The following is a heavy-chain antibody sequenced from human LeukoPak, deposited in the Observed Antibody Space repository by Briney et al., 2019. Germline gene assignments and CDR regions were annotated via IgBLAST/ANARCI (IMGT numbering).Heavy chain of an antibody. V-gene: IGHV3-23*01. CDR1: RFTFSSYA. D-gene: IGHD6-6*01. CDR3: AKDYYSSSSGYFDY. J-gene: IGHJ4*02. Sequence: GGSLRLSCAASRFTFSSYAMSWVRQAPGKGLEWVSVFTGSGDNTYYADSVKGRFTISRDNSKNTLYLQMNSLRAEDTALYYCAKDYYSSSSGYFDYWGQGTLVTVSS. CDR2: FTGSGDNT.